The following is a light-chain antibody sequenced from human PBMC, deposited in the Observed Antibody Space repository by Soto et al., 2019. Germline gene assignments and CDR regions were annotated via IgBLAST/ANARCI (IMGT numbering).Light chain of an antibody. Sequence: QAVVAQPPSVSGAPGQRVTISCTGSSSNIGAGYDVHWYQQLPGTAPKLLIYTYNNRPSGVPDRFSGSKSGTSASLAITGLQAEDEADYYCQSYDNSLSGWVFGGGTKLTVL. CDR2: TYN. V-gene: IGLV1-40*01. J-gene: IGLJ3*02. CDR3: QSYDNSLSGWV. CDR1: SSNIGAGYD.